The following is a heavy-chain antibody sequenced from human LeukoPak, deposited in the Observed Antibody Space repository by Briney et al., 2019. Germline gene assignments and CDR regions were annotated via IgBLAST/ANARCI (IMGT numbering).Heavy chain of an antibody. CDR1: GFTVSNNY. CDR2: IYSGGST. Sequence: GGSLRLSCAASGFTVSNNYMSWVRQAPGKGLEWVSVIYSGGSTYSADSVKGRFTISRDNSKNTLYLQMNSLRAEDTAVYYCARDFPGSSGRYRYFDYWGPGTLVTVSS. CDR3: ARDFPGSSGRYRYFDY. D-gene: IGHD6-19*01. V-gene: IGHV3-53*01. J-gene: IGHJ4*02.